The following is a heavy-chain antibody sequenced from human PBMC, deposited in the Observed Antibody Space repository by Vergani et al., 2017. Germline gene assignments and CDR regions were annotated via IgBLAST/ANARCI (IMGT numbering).Heavy chain of an antibody. CDR1: GYSFTSYW. D-gene: IGHD6-6*01. J-gene: IGHJ3*02. CDR2: IYPGDSDT. CDR3: ARTEYSSSSAAFDI. V-gene: IGHV5-51*01. Sequence: EVQLVPSGAEVKTPGESLRISCKGSGYSFTSYWISWVRQMPGKGLEWMGIIYPGDSDTRYSPSFQGQVTISADKSISTAYLQWSSLKASDTAMYYCARTEYSSSSAAFDIWGQGTMVTVSS.